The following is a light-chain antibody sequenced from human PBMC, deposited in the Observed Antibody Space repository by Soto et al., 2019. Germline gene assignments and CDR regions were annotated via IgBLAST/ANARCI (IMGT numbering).Light chain of an antibody. CDR2: GAS. Sequence: EFVLPQSPGTLSSSPGERATLSCRASQSVSSKLAWYQQKPGQAPRLLIYGASTRATGIPARFSGSGSGTEFTLTISSLQSEDFAVYYCQQYNNWPRTFGQGTKVDIK. CDR3: QQYNNWPRT. CDR1: QSVSSK. J-gene: IGKJ1*01. V-gene: IGKV3-15*01.